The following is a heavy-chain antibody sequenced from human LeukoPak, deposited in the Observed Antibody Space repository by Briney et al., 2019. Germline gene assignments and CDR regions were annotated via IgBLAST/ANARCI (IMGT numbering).Heavy chain of an antibody. CDR2: IIPILGIA. CDR3: ARDIVGIGYDGRNDYYYYGMDV. J-gene: IGHJ6*01. V-gene: IGHV1-69*04. CDR1: GGTFSSYA. D-gene: IGHD5-12*01. Sequence: GASVKVSCKASGGTFSSYAISWVRQAPGQGLEWMGRIIPILGIANYAQKFQGRVTITADKSTSTAYMELSSLRSEDTAVYYCARDIVGIGYDGRNDYYYYGMDVWGQGTTVTVSS.